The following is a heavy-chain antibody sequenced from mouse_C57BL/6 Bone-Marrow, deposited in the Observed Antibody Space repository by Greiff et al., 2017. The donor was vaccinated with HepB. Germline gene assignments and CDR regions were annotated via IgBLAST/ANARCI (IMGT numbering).Heavy chain of an antibody. CDR1: GYTFTDYY. V-gene: IGHV1-26*01. J-gene: IGHJ2*01. Sequence: VQLQQSGPELVKPGASVKISCKASGYTFTDYYMNWVKQSHGKSLEWIGDINPNNGGTSYNQKFKGKATLTVDKSSSTAYMELRSLTSEDSAVYYCARSGTGILYFDYCGQGTTLTVSS. CDR2: INPNNGGT. CDR3: ARSGTGILYFDY. D-gene: IGHD4-1*01.